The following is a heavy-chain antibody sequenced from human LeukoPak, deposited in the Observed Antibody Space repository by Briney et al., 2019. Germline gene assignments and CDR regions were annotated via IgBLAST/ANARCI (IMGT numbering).Heavy chain of an antibody. V-gene: IGHV3-11*01. CDR1: GFTFSDYY. CDR3: ARDRYSSGWYDLDY. J-gene: IGHJ4*02. CDR2: ISSSGSTI. Sequence: GGSLRFSCAASGFTFSDYYMSWIRQAPGNGLEWVSYISSSGSTIYYADSVKGRFTISRDNAKNSLYLQMNSLRAEDTAVYYCARDRYSSGWYDLDYWGQGTLVTVSS. D-gene: IGHD6-19*01.